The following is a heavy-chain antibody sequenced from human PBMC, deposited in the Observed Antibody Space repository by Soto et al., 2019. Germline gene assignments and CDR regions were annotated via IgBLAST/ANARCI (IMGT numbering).Heavy chain of an antibody. CDR3: ATGALLWFGELSDYYYYYMDV. CDR2: ISSSSSYI. Sequence: GGSLRLSCAASGFTFSSYSMNWVRQAPGKGLEWVSSISSSSSYIYYADSVKGRFTISRDNAKNSLYLQMNSLRAEDTAVYYCATGALLWFGELSDYYYYYMDVWGKGTTVTVSS. J-gene: IGHJ6*03. CDR1: GFTFSSYS. V-gene: IGHV3-21*01. D-gene: IGHD3-10*01.